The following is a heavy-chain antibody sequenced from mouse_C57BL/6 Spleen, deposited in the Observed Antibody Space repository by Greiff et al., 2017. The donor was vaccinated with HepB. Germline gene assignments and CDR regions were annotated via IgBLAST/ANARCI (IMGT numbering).Heavy chain of an antibody. J-gene: IGHJ2*01. D-gene: IGHD1-1*01. Sequence: EVMLVESGGGLVKPGGSLKLSCAASGFTFSSYAMSWVRQTPEKTLEWVATISDGGSYTYYPDNVKGRFTISRDNAKNNLYLQMSHLKSEDTAMYYCARENYGSSPYFDYWGQGTTLTVSS. V-gene: IGHV5-4*01. CDR3: ARENYGSSPYFDY. CDR2: ISDGGSYT. CDR1: GFTFSSYA.